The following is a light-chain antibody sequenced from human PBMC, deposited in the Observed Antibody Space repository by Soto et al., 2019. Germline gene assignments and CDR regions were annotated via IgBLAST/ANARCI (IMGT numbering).Light chain of an antibody. CDR2: SNN. V-gene: IGLV1-44*01. Sequence: QSVLTPPPSASGTPGQRVTISCSGSSSNIGSNTVNWYQQLPGTAPKLLIYSNNQRPSGVPDRFSGSKSGTSASLTISGLQSEDEADYYCAAWDDSLNGQVVFGAGTKVNVL. J-gene: IGLJ2*01. CDR1: SSNIGSNT. CDR3: AAWDDSLNGQVV.